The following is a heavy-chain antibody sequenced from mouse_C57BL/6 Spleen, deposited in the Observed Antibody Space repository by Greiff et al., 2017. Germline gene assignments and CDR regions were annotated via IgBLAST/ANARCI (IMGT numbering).Heavy chain of an antibody. Sequence: EVQLQQSGPELVKPGASVTIPCKASGYTFTDYNMDWVKQSHGKSLEWIGDINPNNGGTIYNQKFKGKATLTVDKSSSTAYMELRSLTSEDTAVYYCAREGDYYGPWFAYWGQGTLVTVSA. CDR2: INPNNGGT. J-gene: IGHJ3*01. D-gene: IGHD1-1*01. CDR3: AREGDYYGPWFAY. CDR1: GYTFTDYN. V-gene: IGHV1-18*01.